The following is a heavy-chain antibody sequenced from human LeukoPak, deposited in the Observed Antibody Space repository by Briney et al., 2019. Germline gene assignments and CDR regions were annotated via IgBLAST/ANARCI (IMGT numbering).Heavy chain of an antibody. CDR3: ARSPQDCSGGSCYSPFSDY. V-gene: IGHV4-38-2*02. D-gene: IGHD2-15*01. Sequence: SETLSLTCTVSGYSISSGHYWGWIRQPPGKGLEWIGSIYYSGSTYYNPSLKSRVTISVDTSKNQFSLKLSSVTAADTAVYYCARSPQDCSGGSCYSPFSDYWGQGTLVTVSS. J-gene: IGHJ4*02. CDR1: GYSISSGHY. CDR2: IYYSGST.